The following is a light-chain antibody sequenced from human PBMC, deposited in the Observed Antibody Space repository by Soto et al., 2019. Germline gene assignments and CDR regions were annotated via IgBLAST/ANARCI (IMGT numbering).Light chain of an antibody. J-gene: IGLJ1*01. CDR1: SSDVGSYNL. CDR3: CSYAGRSHYV. V-gene: IGLV2-23*02. Sequence: QPVLSQPASVSGAPGQSITISSTGISSDVGSYNLVSWYQQHPDEAPQLIIYEVSKRPSGVSNRFSGSKSGNTASLTISGLQTEDEADYYCCSYAGRSHYVFGTGTKVTVL. CDR2: EVS.